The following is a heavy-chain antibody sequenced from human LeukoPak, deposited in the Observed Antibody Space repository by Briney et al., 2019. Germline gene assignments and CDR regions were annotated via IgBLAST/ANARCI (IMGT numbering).Heavy chain of an antibody. CDR1: GFTFSSYS. J-gene: IGHJ3*02. D-gene: IGHD3-10*01. CDR3: ARSSGSGSNAFDI. V-gene: IGHV3-21*01. CDR2: ISSSSLYI. Sequence: PGESLRLSCAASGFTFSSYSMNWVRQAPGKGLEWVSSISSSSLYIYYADSVKGRFTISRDNAKNSLYLQMNSLRAEDTAVYYCARSSGSGSNAFDIWGQGTMVTVSS.